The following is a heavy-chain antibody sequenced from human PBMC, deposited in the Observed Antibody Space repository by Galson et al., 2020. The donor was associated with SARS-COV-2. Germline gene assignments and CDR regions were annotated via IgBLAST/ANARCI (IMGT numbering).Heavy chain of an antibody. CDR1: DGSISSSSYY. V-gene: IGHV4-39*07. D-gene: IGHD3-10*01. J-gene: IGHJ3*02. CDR2: IYHTGST. Sequence: ASETLSLTCTVADGSISSSSYYWGWIRQPPGKGLEWNGSIYHTGSTYYNTSLESRVTISLDTSKKQFSLTLNSVTAADTAVYYCARRRAGFGSGTYYKRGAFDIWGPGTMVTVSS. CDR3: ARRRAGFGSGTYYKRGAFDI.